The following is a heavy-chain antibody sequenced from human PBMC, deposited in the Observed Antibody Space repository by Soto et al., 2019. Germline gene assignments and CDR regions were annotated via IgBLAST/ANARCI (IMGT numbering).Heavy chain of an antibody. CDR2: MEPSTGKT. CDR3: AGGVSAGVDY. V-gene: IGHV1-8*01. J-gene: IGHJ4*02. CDR1: GYSFTSLD. Sequence: QVQLVQSGAEVREPGASVKVSCKASGYSFTSLDINWVRQTAGQGRERMGWMEPSTGKTGYAQKLQGRVTMTRDTSITTAYMELTPLTADDTAFYYCAGGVSAGVDYWGQGTLVTVSS. D-gene: IGHD1-26*01.